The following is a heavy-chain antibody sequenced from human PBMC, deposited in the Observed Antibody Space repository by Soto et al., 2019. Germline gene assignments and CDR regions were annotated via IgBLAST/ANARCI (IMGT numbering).Heavy chain of an antibody. CDR2: IKQDGSEK. CDR3: ARCYSITIVGDGGWFDP. Sequence: EVQLVESGGGLVQPGGSLRLSCAASGFTCSSYWISWFRQAPGNGLEWVAKIKQDGSEKYYVDSVKGRCTSSRDNAKYSLYVQMNRLRGEDTAVYYCARCYSITIVGDGGWFDPRGRGTLVTVSS. J-gene: IGHJ5*02. CDR1: GFTCSSYW. V-gene: IGHV3-7*03. D-gene: IGHD3-3*01.